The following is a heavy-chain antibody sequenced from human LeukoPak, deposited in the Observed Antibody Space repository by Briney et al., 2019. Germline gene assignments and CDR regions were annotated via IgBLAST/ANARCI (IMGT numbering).Heavy chain of an antibody. CDR1: GFTFSSYV. CDR2: LSSSGGDT. V-gene: IGHV3-23*01. CDR3: ARSFDI. Sequence: GGSLRLSCAASGFTFSSYVMGWVRQAPGKGLEWVSALSSSGGDTSYADSVKDRFIISRDNSKNTVHLQMTSLRVEDSAVYYCARSFDIWGQGALVTVSS. J-gene: IGHJ4*02.